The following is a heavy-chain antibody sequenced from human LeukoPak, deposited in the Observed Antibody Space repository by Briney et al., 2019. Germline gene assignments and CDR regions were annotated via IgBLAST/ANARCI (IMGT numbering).Heavy chain of an antibody. V-gene: IGHV5-51*01. Sequence: GVSLKISCNGSGYTFSNYWIGWVRQMPGKGLEWMGIIYPGDSDTRYSPSFQGQVTMSADRTISTAYLQWSSLKASDTAIYYCARRVISGDGFDIWGQGTLVSVSS. CDR1: GYTFSNYW. CDR3: ARRVISGDGFDI. CDR2: IYPGDSDT. J-gene: IGHJ3*02. D-gene: IGHD3-10*01.